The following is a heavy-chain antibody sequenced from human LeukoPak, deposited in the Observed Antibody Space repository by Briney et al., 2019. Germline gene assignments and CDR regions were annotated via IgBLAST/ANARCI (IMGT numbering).Heavy chain of an antibody. D-gene: IGHD5-12*01. CDR1: GFTFSSYS. Sequence: PGGSLRLSCAASGFTFSSYSMNWVRQAPGKGLELVSSISSSSSYIYYADSVKGRFTISRDNAENSLFLQMNSLRVEDTAIYYCTRDSGLTGYDLLDYWGQGTLVTVSS. V-gene: IGHV3-21*01. CDR3: TRDSGLTGYDLLDY. J-gene: IGHJ4*02. CDR2: ISSSSSYI.